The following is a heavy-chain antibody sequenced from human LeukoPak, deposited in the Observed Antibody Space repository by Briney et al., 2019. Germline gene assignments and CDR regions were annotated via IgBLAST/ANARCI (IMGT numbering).Heavy chain of an antibody. CDR2: INPNTGDT. J-gene: IGHJ4*02. CDR3: ASDGSDPTLSY. CDR1: GYTFTGYY. V-gene: IGHV1-2*02. Sequence: ASVKVSCEASGYTFTGYYIHWVRQAPGQGLEWMGWINPNTGDTNYAQKFQGRVTMTRDTSISTAYLELTRLRSDDTAVYYCASDGSDPTLSYWGQGTLVTVSS. D-gene: IGHD6-25*01.